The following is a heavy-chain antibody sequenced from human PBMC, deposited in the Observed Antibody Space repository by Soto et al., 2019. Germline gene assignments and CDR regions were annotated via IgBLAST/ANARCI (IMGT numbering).Heavy chain of an antibody. V-gene: IGHV4-61*01. Sequence: LSLTCTVSGGSVSSGSYYWSWIRQPPGKGLEWIGYIYYSGSTNYNPSLKSRVTISVDTSKNQFSLKLSSVTAADTAVYYCARVCPHFYPWGQGTLVTV. CDR2: IYYSGST. D-gene: IGHD2-2*01. CDR3: ARVCPHFYP. J-gene: IGHJ5*02. CDR1: GGSVSSGSYY.